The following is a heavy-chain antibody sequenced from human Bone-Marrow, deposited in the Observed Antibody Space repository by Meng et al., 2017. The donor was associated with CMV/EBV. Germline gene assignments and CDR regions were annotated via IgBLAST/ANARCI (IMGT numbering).Heavy chain of an antibody. J-gene: IGHJ3*02. CDR3: ARGGSNWGPQGDAFDI. D-gene: IGHD7-27*01. Sequence: YTFTGYYMHWVRQAPGQGLEWMGWINPNSGGTNYAQKFQGRVTMTRDTSIGTAYMELSRLRSDDTAVYYCARGGSNWGPQGDAFDIWGQGTMVTVSS. CDR2: INPNSGGT. CDR1: YTFTGYY. V-gene: IGHV1-2*02.